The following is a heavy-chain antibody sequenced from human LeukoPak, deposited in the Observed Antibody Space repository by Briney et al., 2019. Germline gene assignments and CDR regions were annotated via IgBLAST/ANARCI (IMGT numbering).Heavy chain of an antibody. J-gene: IGHJ4*02. CDR3: TTDDHATTIRGSLY. D-gene: IGHD5-12*01. V-gene: IGHV3-30*03. CDR1: GFTFSSYG. Sequence: GRSLRLSCAASGFTFSSYGMHWVRQAPGKGLEWVAVISYDGSNKYYADSVKGRFTISRDNSKNTLYLQMNSLRAEDTAVYYCTTDDHATTIRGSLYWGQGTLVTVSS. CDR2: ISYDGSNK.